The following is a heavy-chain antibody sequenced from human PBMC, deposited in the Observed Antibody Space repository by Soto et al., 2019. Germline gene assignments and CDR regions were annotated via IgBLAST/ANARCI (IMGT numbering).Heavy chain of an antibody. V-gene: IGHV3-74*01. CDR3: ARDFEY. CDR2: INSDGSST. CDR1: GFTFSTFW. Sequence: EVQLVESGGGLVQPGGSLRLSCEASGFTFSTFWMHWVRQAPGKGLVWVSRINSDGSSTNYADSVKGRVNISRDNAKNTLYLQLNSLRPEDTAVYYCARDFEYWGQGTLVTVSS. J-gene: IGHJ4*02.